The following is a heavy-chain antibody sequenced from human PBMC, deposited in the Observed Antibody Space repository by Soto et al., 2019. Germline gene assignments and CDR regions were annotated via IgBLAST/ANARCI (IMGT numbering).Heavy chain of an antibody. CDR1: GFSLSTSGMC. V-gene: IGHV2-70*11. J-gene: IGHJ4*02. CDR3: ARIRWFGELSRYYFAY. D-gene: IGHD3-10*01. Sequence: SGPTLVNPTQTLTLTCTFSGFSLSTSGMCVSWIRQPPGKALEWLARIDWDDDKYYSTSLKTRLTISKDTSKNQVVLTMTNMDPVDTATYYCARIRWFGELSRYYFAYWGQGTLVTVSS. CDR2: IDWDDDK.